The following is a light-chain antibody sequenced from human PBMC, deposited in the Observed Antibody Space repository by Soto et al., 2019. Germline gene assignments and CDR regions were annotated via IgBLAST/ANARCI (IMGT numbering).Light chain of an antibody. CDR3: SSFAAGTTPYV. CDR2: DVS. CDR1: SSDVGAFYH. V-gene: IGLV2-14*01. J-gene: IGLJ1*01. Sequence: LTQPASVSGSPGRSITISCTGTSSDVGAFYHVSWYQQHPGKAPKLIISDVSYRPSGVSNRFSGSKSDNTASLTISGLQAGDEADYYCSSFAAGTTPYVFGGGTKVTVL.